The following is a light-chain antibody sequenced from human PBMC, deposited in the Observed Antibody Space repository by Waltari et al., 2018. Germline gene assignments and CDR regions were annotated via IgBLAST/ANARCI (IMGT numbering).Light chain of an antibody. CDR3: YQHSSGLT. J-gene: IGKJ4*01. Sequence: VILTQSPATLSLSPGERATHSCRASQSVSSYLACYQQKPGQAPRLLIHSASSRATGIPDRFSGSGSGTEFTLTISSLEPEDVGVYHCYQHSSGLTFGGGTKVEIK. CDR2: SAS. CDR1: QSVSSY. V-gene: IGKV3-11*01.